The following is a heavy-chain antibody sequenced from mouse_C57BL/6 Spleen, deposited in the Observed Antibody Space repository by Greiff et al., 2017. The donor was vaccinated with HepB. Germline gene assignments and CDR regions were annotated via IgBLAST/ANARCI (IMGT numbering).Heavy chain of an antibody. Sequence: QVQLQQSGAELVRPGASVTLSCKASGYTFTDYEMHWVKQTPVHGLEWIGAIDPETGGTAYNQKFKGKAILTADKSSSTAYMELRSLTSEDSAVYYCTRRGIYYFDYWGQGTTRTVSS. CDR2: IDPETGGT. CDR3: TRRGIYYFDY. J-gene: IGHJ2*01. CDR1: GYTFTDYE. V-gene: IGHV1-15*01.